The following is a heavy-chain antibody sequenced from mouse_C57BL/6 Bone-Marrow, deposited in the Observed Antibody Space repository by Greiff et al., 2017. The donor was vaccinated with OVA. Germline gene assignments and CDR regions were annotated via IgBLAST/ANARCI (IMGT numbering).Heavy chain of an antibody. D-gene: IGHD1-1*01. Sequence: QVQLKQPGAELVKPGASVKVSCKASGYTFTSYWMHWVKQRPGQGLEWIGRIHPSDSDTNYNQKFKGKATLTVDKSSSTAYMQLSSLTSEDSAVYYCAIEGTVVARNYFDYWGQGTTLTVSS. CDR3: AIEGTVVARNYFDY. V-gene: IGHV1-74*01. CDR2: IHPSDSDT. CDR1: GYTFTSYW. J-gene: IGHJ2*01.